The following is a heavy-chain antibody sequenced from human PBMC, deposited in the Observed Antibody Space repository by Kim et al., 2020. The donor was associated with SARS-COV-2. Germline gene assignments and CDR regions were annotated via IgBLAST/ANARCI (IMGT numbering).Heavy chain of an antibody. D-gene: IGHD6-13*01. CDR1: GFTFSSYG. CDR2: ISYDGSNK. Sequence: GGSLRLSCAASGFTFSSYGMHWVRQAPGKGLEWVAVISYDGSNKYYADSVKGRFTISRDNSKNTLYLQMNSLRAEDTAVYYCAKDLSPLQYSSSWYYFD. J-gene: IGHJ4*01. CDR3: AKDLSPLQYSSSWYYFD. V-gene: IGHV3-30*18.